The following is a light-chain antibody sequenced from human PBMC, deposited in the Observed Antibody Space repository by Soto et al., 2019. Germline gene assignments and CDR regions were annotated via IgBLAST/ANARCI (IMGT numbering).Light chain of an antibody. CDR2: EVN. CDR1: SSDVGGYNY. CDR3: TSYGGRDNLI. J-gene: IGLJ2*01. Sequence: QSALTQPPSASGSPGQAVTISCTGTSSDVGGYNYVSWFQQHPGKAPKLTIFEVNKRPSGVPDRFSGSKSGNTASLTVSGLQAEDEADYYCTSYGGRDNLIFGGGTKLTVL. V-gene: IGLV2-8*01.